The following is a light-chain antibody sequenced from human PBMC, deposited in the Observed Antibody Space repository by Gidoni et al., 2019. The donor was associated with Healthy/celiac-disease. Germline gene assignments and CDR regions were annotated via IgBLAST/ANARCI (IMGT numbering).Light chain of an antibody. CDR3: KQYDKFPPT. V-gene: IGKV1-33*01. CDR1: QDMSNY. Sequence: DIQMTQSPSSLSASVGDRVTITCQASQDMSNYLNWYQQKPGKAPKLLICDASNLQTGVPSRFSGSGSGTDFTVNISSLQPEDIATYYCKQYDKFPPTFGQGTKLEIK. J-gene: IGKJ2*01. CDR2: DAS.